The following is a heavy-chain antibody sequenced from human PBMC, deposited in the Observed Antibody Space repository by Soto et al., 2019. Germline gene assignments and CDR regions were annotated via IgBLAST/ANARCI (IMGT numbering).Heavy chain of an antibody. J-gene: IGHJ6*02. CDR1: GFTFSTSA. V-gene: IGHV3-23*01. CDR3: AKDRWYSSGWYNYYGMDV. D-gene: IGHD6-19*01. CDR2: ISDTGGST. Sequence: EVQLLDSGGGLVQPGGSLRLSCAASGFTFSTSAMTWVRQAPGKGLEWVSGISDTGGSTYYADSVKGRFTISRDNSKNTLYLQMNSLKAEDTAGYYCAKDRWYSSGWYNYYGMDVWGQGTAVTVSS.